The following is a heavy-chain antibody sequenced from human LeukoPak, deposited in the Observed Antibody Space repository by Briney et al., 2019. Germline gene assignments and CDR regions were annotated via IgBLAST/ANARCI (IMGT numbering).Heavy chain of an antibody. D-gene: IGHD6-13*01. CDR1: GFNFSDYC. J-gene: IGHJ4*02. V-gene: IGHV3-11*04. CDR2: ISSSGSTI. CDR3: AVGQQLDYYFDY. Sequence: PGGSLRLSCAASGFNFSDYCMSWIRQAPGKGLECVSYISSSGSTIYYADSVKGRFTISRDNAKNSLYLQMNSLRAEDTAVYYCAVGQQLDYYFDYWGQGTLVTVSS.